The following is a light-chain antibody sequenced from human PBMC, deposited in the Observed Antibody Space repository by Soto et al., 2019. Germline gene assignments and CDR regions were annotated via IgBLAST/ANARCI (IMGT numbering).Light chain of an antibody. V-gene: IGKV3-20*01. J-gene: IGKJ1*01. CDR1: ENVRTF. CDR3: QQYGSSGT. Sequence: EVVLTQSPATLSLSPGERATLSCRASENVRTFVDWYQQKPGQAPRLLIYGASNRATGIPARFSGSGSGTDFTLTISRLEPEDLAVYYCQQYGSSGTFGKGTKVDIK. CDR2: GAS.